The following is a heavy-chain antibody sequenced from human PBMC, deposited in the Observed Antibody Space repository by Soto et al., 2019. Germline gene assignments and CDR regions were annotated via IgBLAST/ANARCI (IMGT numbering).Heavy chain of an antibody. CDR3: ARALSGHIVVVTDIHNGMDV. J-gene: IGHJ6*02. CDR1: GFTFSSYE. Sequence: GGSLRLSCAASGFTFSSYEMNWVRQAPGKGLEWVSYISSSGSTIYYADSVKGRFTISRDNAKNSLYLQMNSLRAEDTAVYYCARALSGHIVVVTDIHNGMDVWGQGTTVTVSS. D-gene: IGHD2-21*02. CDR2: ISSSGSTI. V-gene: IGHV3-48*03.